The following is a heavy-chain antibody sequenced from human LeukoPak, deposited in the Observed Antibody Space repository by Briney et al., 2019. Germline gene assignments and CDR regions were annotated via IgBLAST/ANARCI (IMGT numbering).Heavy chain of an antibody. CDR2: MNPNSGNT. CDR3: AREWNGSGSYCWFDP. V-gene: IGHV1-8*01. Sequence: ASVKVSCKASGYTFTSYDINWVRQATGQGLEWMGWMNPNSGNTGYAQKFQGGVTMTRNTSISTAYMELSSLRSEDTAVYYCAREWNGSGSYCWFDPWGQGTLVTVSS. D-gene: IGHD3-10*01. CDR1: GYTFTSYD. J-gene: IGHJ5*02.